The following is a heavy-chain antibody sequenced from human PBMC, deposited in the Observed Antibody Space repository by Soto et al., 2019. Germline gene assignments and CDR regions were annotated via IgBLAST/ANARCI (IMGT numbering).Heavy chain of an antibody. CDR2: ISADSGDT. J-gene: IGHJ4*02. CDR3: ARGGRYSSSSDLTY. CDR1: GYTFTNYG. Sequence: GPGGKKPGASVKVSCTPSGYTFTNYGVNWVRQAPGQGLEWMGWISADSGDTKYAQKFQGRVTMTTDTSTRTAYMELRSLRFDDSAVYYCARGGRYSSSSDLTYWGQGTLVTVAS. D-gene: IGHD6-6*01. V-gene: IGHV1-18*04.